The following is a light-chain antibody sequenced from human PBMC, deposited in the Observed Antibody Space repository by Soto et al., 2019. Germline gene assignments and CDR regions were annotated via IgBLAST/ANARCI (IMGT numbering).Light chain of an antibody. V-gene: IGLV1-44*01. CDR1: SSNIGSNS. CDR3: ATWDDTLNGRV. Sequence: QSVLTQPPSVSAAPGQKVTISCSGSSSNIGSNSVNWYHQVAGTAPKLLIHSDNQRPSGVPDRFSGSKSGTSASLAISGLQSGDEADYYCATWDDTLNGRVFGGGTKLTVL. J-gene: IGLJ3*02. CDR2: SDN.